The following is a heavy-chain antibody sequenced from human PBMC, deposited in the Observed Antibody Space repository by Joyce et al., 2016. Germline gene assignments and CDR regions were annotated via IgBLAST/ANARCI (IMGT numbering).Heavy chain of an antibody. CDR2: ITYRSGTI. J-gene: IGHJ4*02. CDR3: ARVTLTADDY. D-gene: IGHD1-14*01. Sequence: EVQLVESGGGLVQPGGSLRLSCAASGFTFSSYDMNWVRQAPGRGLEWISYITYRSGTIYYADSVKGRFTISRDNAKNSLYLQMNNLRAEDTAVYYCARVTLTADDYWGQGTLVTVSS. CDR1: GFTFSSYD. V-gene: IGHV3-48*04.